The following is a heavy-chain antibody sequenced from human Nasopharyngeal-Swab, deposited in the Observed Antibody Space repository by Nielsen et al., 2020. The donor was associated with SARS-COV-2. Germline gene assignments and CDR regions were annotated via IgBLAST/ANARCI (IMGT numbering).Heavy chain of an antibody. CDR1: GGSISSYY. J-gene: IGHJ6*02. V-gene: IGHV4-59*01. Sequence: SETLSLTCTVSGGSISSYYWSWIRQPPGKGLEWIGYIYYSGSTNYNPSPKSRVTISVDTSKNQFSLKLSSVTAADTAVYYCARSGSYYYGMDVWGQGTTVTVSS. CDR3: ARSGSYYYGMDV. CDR2: IYYSGST.